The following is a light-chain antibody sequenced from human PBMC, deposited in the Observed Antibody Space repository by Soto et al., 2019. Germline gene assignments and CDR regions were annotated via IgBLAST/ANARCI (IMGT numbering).Light chain of an antibody. CDR3: GLYMGRGIYWV. V-gene: IGLV8-61*01. Sequence: QAVVTQEPSLSVSPGGTVTFTCALSPGSVSPSHYPTWYQQTPGQAPRRLIYTTTTRSSGVPGRFSGSILGDRAALTITGAPADDESDYYCGLYMGRGIYWVFGGGTKLTVL. CDR1: PGSVSPSHY. J-gene: IGLJ3*02. CDR2: TTT.